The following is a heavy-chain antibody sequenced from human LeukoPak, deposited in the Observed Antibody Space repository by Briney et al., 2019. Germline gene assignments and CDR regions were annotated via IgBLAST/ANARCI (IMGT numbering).Heavy chain of an antibody. J-gene: IGHJ6*02. V-gene: IGHV4-38-2*02. D-gene: IGHD6-6*01. Sequence: SETLSLTCSVSGYSISSGYFWGWIRQPPGKGLEWIATISHSGSTNYNPSLKSRVTISVDTSKNQFSLKLSSVTAADTAVYYCARASYSSSVTPYYYGMDVWGQGTTVTVSS. CDR3: ARASYSSSVTPYYYGMDV. CDR2: ISHSGST. CDR1: GYSISSGYF.